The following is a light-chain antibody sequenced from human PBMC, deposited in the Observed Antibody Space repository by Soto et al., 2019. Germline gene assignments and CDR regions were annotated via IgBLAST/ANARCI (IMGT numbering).Light chain of an antibody. V-gene: IGLV2-11*01. CDR3: SSYAGSYTLV. CDR1: SNDVGGYNF. J-gene: IGLJ2*01. CDR2: DVS. Sequence: QSALTQPRSVSGSPGQSVTISCTGTSNDVGGYNFVSWYQQHPGKVPKLFIYDVSRRPSGVPDRFSGSKSGNTASLTISGLQVEDEAGYYCSSYAGSYTLVFGGGTKLTVL.